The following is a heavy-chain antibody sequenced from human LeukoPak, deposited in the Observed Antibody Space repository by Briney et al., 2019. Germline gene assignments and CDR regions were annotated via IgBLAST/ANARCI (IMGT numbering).Heavy chain of an antibody. Sequence: PSETLSLTCAVSGGSISSYYWSWIRQPAGKGLEWLGRIYTSGTTNYNPSLKSRVTMSVDTSKNQFSLNLNSVTAADTAVYYCARTSPRAATFDYWGQGTLVTVSS. D-gene: IGHD2-15*01. CDR1: GGSISSYY. CDR3: ARTSPRAATFDY. CDR2: IYTSGTT. V-gene: IGHV4-4*07. J-gene: IGHJ4*02.